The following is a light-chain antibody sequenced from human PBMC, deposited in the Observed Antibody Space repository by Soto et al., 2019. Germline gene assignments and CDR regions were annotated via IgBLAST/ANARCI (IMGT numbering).Light chain of an antibody. V-gene: IGKV3-11*01. J-gene: IGKJ1*01. CDR1: QSVSSY. CDR3: QQYNSYSWT. CDR2: DAS. Sequence: IVLTQSLATLSLYPGERATLSCRASQSVSSYLAWYQQKPGQAPRLPIYDASSLESGVPSRFSGSGSGTEFTLTISSLQPDDFATYYCQQYNSYSWTFGQGTNVDI.